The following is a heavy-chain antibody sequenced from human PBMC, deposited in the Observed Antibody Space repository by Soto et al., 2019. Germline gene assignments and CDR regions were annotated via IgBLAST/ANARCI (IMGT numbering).Heavy chain of an antibody. Sequence: PSETLSLTCAVYGESFSGYYWSWIRQPPGKGLEWIGEINHSGSTNYNPSLKSRVTISVDTSKNQFSLKLSSVTAADTAVYYCARERIQRYYDFWSGRNWFDPWGQGTLVTAPQ. D-gene: IGHD3-3*01. CDR1: GESFSGYY. CDR2: INHSGST. V-gene: IGHV4-34*01. CDR3: ARERIQRYYDFWSGRNWFDP. J-gene: IGHJ5*02.